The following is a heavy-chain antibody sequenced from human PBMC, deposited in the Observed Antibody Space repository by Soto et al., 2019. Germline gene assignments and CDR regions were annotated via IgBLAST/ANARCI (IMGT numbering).Heavy chain of an antibody. CDR1: GGSISSGDYY. CDR2: IYYSGST. CDR3: ARVRPVVPAAISWFDP. V-gene: IGHV4-30-4*01. D-gene: IGHD2-2*02. Sequence: TLSLTCTVSGGSISSGDYYWSWIRQPPGKGLEWIGYIYYSGSTYYNPSLKSRVTISVDTSKNQFSLKLSSVTAADTAVYYCARVRPVVPAAISWFDPWGQGTLVTVSS. J-gene: IGHJ5*02.